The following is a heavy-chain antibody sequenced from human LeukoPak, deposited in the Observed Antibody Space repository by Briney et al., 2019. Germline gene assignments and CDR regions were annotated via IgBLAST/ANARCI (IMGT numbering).Heavy chain of an antibody. V-gene: IGHV3-30*02. Sequence: GGSLRLSCAASGISFRSYGMHWVRQAPGKGLEWVTFIWYDASNKYYAESVKGRFTISRDNSRNTVFLQMNSLRAEDTAIYYCATDISTHYFGSWGQGTLV. J-gene: IGHJ4*02. CDR1: GISFRSYG. CDR2: IWYDASNK. D-gene: IGHD3-9*01. CDR3: ATDISTHYFGS.